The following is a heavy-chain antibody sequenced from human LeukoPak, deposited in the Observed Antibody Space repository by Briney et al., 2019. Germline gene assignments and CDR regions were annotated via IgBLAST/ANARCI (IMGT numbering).Heavy chain of an antibody. CDR3: AKGWSGYFRSPFDL. Sequence: GGSLRLSCAASGFTFRNFAMNWVRQAPGKGLEWVSVVSGDAGTIHYADSVKGRFTISRGNSKNTLYLQMKGLRAEDTAIYYCAKGWSGYFRSPFDLWGQGTMVTVSS. CDR1: GFTFRNFA. CDR2: VSGDAGTI. D-gene: IGHD3-3*01. J-gene: IGHJ3*01. V-gene: IGHV3-23*01.